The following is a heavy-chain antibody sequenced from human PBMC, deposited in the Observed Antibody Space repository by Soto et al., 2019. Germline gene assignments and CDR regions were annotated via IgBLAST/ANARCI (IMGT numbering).Heavy chain of an antibody. Sequence: QVQLQQWGAGLLKPSETPSLTCAVYGGSFSGYYWSWIRQPPGKGLEWIGEINHSGSTNYNPSLKSRVTISVDTSKNQFSLKLSSVTAADTAVYYCARGPLDTIRTQIFDYWGQGTLVTVSS. J-gene: IGHJ4*02. CDR1: GGSFSGYY. D-gene: IGHD5-18*01. CDR2: INHSGST. CDR3: ARGPLDTIRTQIFDY. V-gene: IGHV4-34*01.